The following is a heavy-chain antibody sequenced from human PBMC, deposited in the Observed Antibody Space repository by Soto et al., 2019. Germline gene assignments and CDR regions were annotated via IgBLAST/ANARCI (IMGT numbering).Heavy chain of an antibody. D-gene: IGHD5-18*01. CDR2: INPNSGGT. J-gene: IGHJ4*02. CDR1: GYTFTGYY. V-gene: IGHV1-2*02. Sequence: ASVKVSCKASGYTFTGYYMHWVRRAPGQGLEWMGWINPNSGGTNYAQKFQGRVTMTRDTSISTAYMELSRLRSDDTAVYYCARDGYSYGYGYFDYWGQGTLVTVSS. CDR3: ARDGYSYGYGYFDY.